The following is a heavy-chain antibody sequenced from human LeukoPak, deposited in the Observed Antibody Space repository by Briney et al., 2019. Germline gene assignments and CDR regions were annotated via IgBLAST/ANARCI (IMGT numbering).Heavy chain of an antibody. Sequence: SETLSLTCAVSGGSISSSNWWSWVRQPPGKGLEWIGEIYHSGSTNYNPSLKSRVTISVDTSKNQFSLKLSSVTAADTAVYYCARLIAAAGTLYYYYYMDVWGKGTTVTISS. CDR2: IYHSGST. J-gene: IGHJ6*03. CDR1: GGSISSSNW. D-gene: IGHD6-13*01. CDR3: ARLIAAAGTLYYYYYMDV. V-gene: IGHV4-4*02.